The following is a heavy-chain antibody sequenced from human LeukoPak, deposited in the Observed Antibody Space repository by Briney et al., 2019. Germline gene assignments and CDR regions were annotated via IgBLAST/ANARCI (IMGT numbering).Heavy chain of an antibody. D-gene: IGHD4-11*01. J-gene: IGHJ3*02. CDR1: GGFFSAYY. CDR2: INHSGST. CDR3: ARTTVTTDDAFDI. Sequence: SETLSLTCAVYGGFFSAYYWSWIRQPPGKGLEGIGEINHSGSTNYNPYLKSRVTISVDTSKNQFSLKLSSVTAADTAVYYCARTTVTTDDAFDIWGQGTMVTVSS. V-gene: IGHV4-34*01.